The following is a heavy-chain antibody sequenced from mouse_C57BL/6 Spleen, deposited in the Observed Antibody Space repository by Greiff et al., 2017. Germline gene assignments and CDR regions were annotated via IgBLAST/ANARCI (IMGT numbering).Heavy chain of an antibody. CDR1: GYTFTSYW. Sequence: QVQLQQSGAELAKPGASVKLSCKASGYTFTSYWMHWVKQRPGQGLEWIGYINPSSGYTKYNQKFKDKATLTADKSSSTAYMQLSSLTYEDSAVYYCASTLTGTGPHFDYWGQGTTLTVSS. CDR2: INPSSGYT. CDR3: ASTLTGTGPHFDY. D-gene: IGHD4-1*01. J-gene: IGHJ2*01. V-gene: IGHV1-7*01.